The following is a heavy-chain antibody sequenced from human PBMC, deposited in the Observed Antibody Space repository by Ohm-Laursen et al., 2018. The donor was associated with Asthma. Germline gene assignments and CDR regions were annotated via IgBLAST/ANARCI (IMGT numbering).Heavy chain of an antibody. Sequence: ASVKVSCKASGYTFTGYYMHWVRQAPGQGLEWMGRINPNSGGTNYAQKFQGRVTMTRDTSISTAYMELSRLRSDDTAVYYCARKAGSCISRTCYSLDFWGQGTLVTVSS. CDR1: GYTFTGYY. CDR2: INPNSGGT. D-gene: IGHD2-15*01. J-gene: IGHJ4*02. CDR3: ARKAGSCISRTCYSLDF. V-gene: IGHV1-2*06.